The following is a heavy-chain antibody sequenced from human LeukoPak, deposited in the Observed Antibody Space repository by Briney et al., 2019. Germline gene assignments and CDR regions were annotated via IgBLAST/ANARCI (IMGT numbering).Heavy chain of an antibody. CDR3: AKYQRQWLPKGGFDY. V-gene: IGHV3-21*01. CDR2: ISSSSSYI. J-gene: IGHJ4*02. Sequence: PGGSLRLSCAASGFTFSSYSMNWVRQAPGKGLEWVSSISSSSSYIYYADSVKGRFTISRDNAKNSLYLQMNSLRAEDTAVYYCAKYQRQWLPKGGFDYWGQGTLVTVSS. CDR1: GFTFSSYS. D-gene: IGHD6-19*01.